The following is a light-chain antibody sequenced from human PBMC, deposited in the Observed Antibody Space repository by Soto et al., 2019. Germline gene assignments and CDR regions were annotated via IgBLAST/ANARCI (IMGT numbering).Light chain of an antibody. CDR2: EVT. Sequence: QSVLTQPASVSGSPGQSVTTSCTGTSSDVGGYNYVSWYQQHPGKAPKLMIYEVTNRPSGVSNRFFGSKSGNTASLTVSGIQAEDEADYYCISYTSSSTWVFGGGTKVTVL. CDR3: ISYTSSSTWV. J-gene: IGLJ3*02. CDR1: SSDVGGYNY. V-gene: IGLV2-14*01.